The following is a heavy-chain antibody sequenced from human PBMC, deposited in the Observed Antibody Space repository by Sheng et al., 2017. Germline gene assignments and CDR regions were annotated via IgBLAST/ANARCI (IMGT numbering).Heavy chain of an antibody. CDR3: ARKGPDYYGMDV. J-gene: IGHJ6*02. V-gene: IGHV4-38-2*01. Sequence: QVQLQESGPGLVKPSETLSLTCAVSGYSISSGYYWGWIRQPPGKGLEWIGSIYHSGSTYYNPSLKSRVTISVDTSKNQFSLKLSSVTAAETAVYYCARKGPDYYGMDVWGQGTTVTVSS. CDR2: IYHSGST. CDR1: GYSISSGYY.